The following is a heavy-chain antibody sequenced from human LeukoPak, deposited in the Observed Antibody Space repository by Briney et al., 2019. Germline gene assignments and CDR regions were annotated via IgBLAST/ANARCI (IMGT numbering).Heavy chain of an antibody. Sequence: GGSLRLSCAASGFTFSSYGMHWVRQAPGKGLEWVAFIRYDGSNKYYADSVKGRFTISRDNSKNTLYLQMNSLRAEDTAVYYCARVGLLLYYFDYWGQGTLVTVSS. CDR2: IRYDGSNK. D-gene: IGHD2-21*02. J-gene: IGHJ4*02. CDR1: GFTFSSYG. V-gene: IGHV3-30*02. CDR3: ARVGLLLYYFDY.